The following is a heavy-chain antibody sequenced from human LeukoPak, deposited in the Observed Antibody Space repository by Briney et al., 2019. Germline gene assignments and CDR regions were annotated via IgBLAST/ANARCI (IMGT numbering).Heavy chain of an antibody. CDR1: GYTFTSYA. D-gene: IGHD5-18*01. J-gene: IGHJ4*02. CDR3: ASSPLYSYGRDHDY. Sequence: SVKVSCKASGYTFTSYAMHWVRQAPGQRLEWMGWINAGNGNTKYSQKFQGGVTITRDTSASTAYMELSSLRSEDTAVYYCASSPLYSYGRDHDYWGQGTLVTVSS. V-gene: IGHV1-3*01. CDR2: INAGNGNT.